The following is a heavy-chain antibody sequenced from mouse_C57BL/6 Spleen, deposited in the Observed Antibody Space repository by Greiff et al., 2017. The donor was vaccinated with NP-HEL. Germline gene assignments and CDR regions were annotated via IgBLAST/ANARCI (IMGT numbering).Heavy chain of an antibody. V-gene: IGHV1-26*01. CDR3: ARTYYGSSSDY. CDR1: GYTFTDYY. CDR2: INPNNGGT. Sequence: EVQLQQSGPELVKPGASVKISCKASGYTFTDYYMNWVKQSHGKSLEWIGDINPNNGGTSYNQKLKGKATLTVDKSSSTAYMELRSLTSEDSAVYYCARTYYGSSSDYWGQGTTLTVSS. J-gene: IGHJ2*01. D-gene: IGHD1-1*01.